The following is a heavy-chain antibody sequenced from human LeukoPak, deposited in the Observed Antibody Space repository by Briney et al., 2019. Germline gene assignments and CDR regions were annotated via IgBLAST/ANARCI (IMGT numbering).Heavy chain of an antibody. CDR3: AREIVGTHKSRFDP. V-gene: IGHV3-7*03. J-gene: IGHJ5*02. CDR2: INQDGTDK. D-gene: IGHD1-26*01. CDR1: GFTFCGRW. Sequence: GGSLRLPCAASGFTFCGRWMSWLRQAPGKGLEWVANINQDGTDKYYVDSVKGRFTISRDNAKNSLYLQMNSLRAEDTAVYYCAREIVGTHKSRFDPWGQGTLVTVSS.